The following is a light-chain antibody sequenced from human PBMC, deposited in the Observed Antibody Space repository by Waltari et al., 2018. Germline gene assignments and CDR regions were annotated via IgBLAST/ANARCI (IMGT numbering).Light chain of an antibody. CDR3: CSYAGNYIWV. J-gene: IGLJ3*02. CDR1: SSAIGRYDL. Sequence: QSALTQPAAVSGSPGQAVTIPCTGASSAIGRYDLVSWYQQHPGNAPKLVMSDVTKRPSGVSDRFSGSKAGDTASLTISGLQFEDEADYYCCSYAGNYIWVFGGGTRLTVL. CDR2: DVT. V-gene: IGLV2-23*02.